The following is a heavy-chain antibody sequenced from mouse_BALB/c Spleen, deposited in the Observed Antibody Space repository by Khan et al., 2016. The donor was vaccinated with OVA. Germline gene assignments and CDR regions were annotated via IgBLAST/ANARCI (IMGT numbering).Heavy chain of an antibody. CDR2: IYHSGSI. D-gene: IGHD2-1*01. CDR1: GYSITSGYS. J-gene: IGHJ4*01. CDR3: ARDCNDMDY. Sequence: VQLKQSGPDLVKPSQSLSLTCTVTGYSITSGYSWHWIRQFPGNKLEWMGYIYHSGSINYNTSPKSRFSITRDTSKNLFFLQLNSVTTEDTATYYCARDCNDMDYWGQRTAVTVAS. V-gene: IGHV3-1*02.